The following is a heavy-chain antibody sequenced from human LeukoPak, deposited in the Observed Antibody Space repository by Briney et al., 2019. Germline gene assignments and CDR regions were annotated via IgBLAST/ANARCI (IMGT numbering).Heavy chain of an antibody. J-gene: IGHJ4*02. CDR1: GFTFSRYA. D-gene: IGHD3-10*01. CDR3: VKDGSGSYYTYYFDY. CDR2: ISSNGGST. Sequence: GGSLRLSCSASGFTFSRYAMHWVRQAPGRGLEYVSAISSNGGSTSYADSVKGRFTISRDNSKNTLYLQMSSLRAEDTAVYYCVKDGSGSYYTYYFDYWGQGTLVTVSS. V-gene: IGHV3-64D*06.